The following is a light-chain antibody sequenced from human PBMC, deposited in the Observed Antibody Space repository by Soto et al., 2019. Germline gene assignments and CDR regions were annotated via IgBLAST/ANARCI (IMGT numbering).Light chain of an antibody. CDR2: EVT. CDR1: SSDVGGYNY. CDR3: SSYAGSNNRV. Sequence: QSVLTQPPSASGSPGHSVTISCTGTSSDVGGYNYVSWYQQHPGKAPKLMIYEVTKRPSGVPDRFSGSKSGNTASLTVSGLQAEDEADYYCSSYAGSNNRVFGGGTQLTVL. V-gene: IGLV2-8*01. J-gene: IGLJ3*02.